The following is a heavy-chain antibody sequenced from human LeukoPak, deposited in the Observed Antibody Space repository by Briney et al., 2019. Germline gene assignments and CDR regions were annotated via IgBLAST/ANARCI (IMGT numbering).Heavy chain of an antibody. D-gene: IGHD3-9*01. V-gene: IGHV4-59*12. CDR2: IYYSGST. CDR1: GGSISSYY. Sequence: SETLSLTCTVSGGSISSYYWSWIRQPPGKGLEWIGYIYYSGSTNYNPSIKSRVTISVDTSKNQFSLKLSSVTAADTAVYYCARLLYYDILTGQWPYWFDPWGQGTLVTVSS. CDR3: ARLLYYDILTGQWPYWFDP. J-gene: IGHJ5*02.